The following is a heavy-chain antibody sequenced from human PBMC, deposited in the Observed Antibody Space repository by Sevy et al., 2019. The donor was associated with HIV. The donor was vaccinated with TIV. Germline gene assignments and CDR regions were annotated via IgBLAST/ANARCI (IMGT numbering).Heavy chain of an antibody. Sequence: GGSLRLSCAASGFTFSSYAMHWVRQAPGKGLEWVAVISYDGSNKYYADSVKDRFTISRDNSKNTLYLQMNSLRAEDTAVYYCARDPAYCSGGSCYLGERYYYYGMDVWGQGTTVTVSS. CDR3: ARDPAYCSGGSCYLGERYYYYGMDV. D-gene: IGHD2-15*01. V-gene: IGHV3-30-3*01. CDR1: GFTFSSYA. J-gene: IGHJ6*02. CDR2: ISYDGSNK.